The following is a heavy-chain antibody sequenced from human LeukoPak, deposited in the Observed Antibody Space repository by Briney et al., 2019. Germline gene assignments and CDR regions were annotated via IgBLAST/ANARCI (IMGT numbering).Heavy chain of an antibody. CDR2: IYHSGST. CDR1: GYSISSGYY. J-gene: IGHJ4*02. V-gene: IGHV4-38-2*02. Sequence: SETRSLTCTVSGYSISSGYYWGWIRQPPGKGLEWIGSIYHSGSTYYNPSLKSRVPISVDTSKNQFCLKLSSVPAADPAVYYCAGEGVTMVRGAHDYWGQGTLVTVSS. CDR3: AGEGVTMVRGAHDY. D-gene: IGHD3-10*01.